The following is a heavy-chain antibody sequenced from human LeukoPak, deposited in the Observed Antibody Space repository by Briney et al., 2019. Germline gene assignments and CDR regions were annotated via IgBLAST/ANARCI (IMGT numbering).Heavy chain of an antibody. D-gene: IGHD1-26*01. V-gene: IGHV1-2*02. CDR3: ARSDHNSWNAFDI. Sequence: ASVKVSCKTSGYTFTGYYMNWVRQAPGQGLEWMGWINPKSGDTKYAQQFQGRVTMTRDTSINTAYMELSSLRSDDTAVYYCARSDHNSWNAFDIWGQGTMVTVSS. CDR1: GYTFTGYY. CDR2: INPKSGDT. J-gene: IGHJ3*02.